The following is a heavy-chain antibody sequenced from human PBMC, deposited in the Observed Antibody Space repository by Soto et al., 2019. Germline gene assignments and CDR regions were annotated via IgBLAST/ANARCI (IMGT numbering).Heavy chain of an antibody. CDR3: ASRSSGWYFDY. D-gene: IGHD6-19*01. J-gene: IGHJ4*02. CDR1: GFTFSSYA. CDR2: ISGSGGST. Sequence: GGSLRLSCAASGFTFSSYAMNWVRQAPGKGLEWVSVISGSGGSTYYADSVKGRFTISRDNSKNTLYLQMNSLRAEDTAVYYCASRSSGWYFDYWGQGALVTVSS. V-gene: IGHV3-23*01.